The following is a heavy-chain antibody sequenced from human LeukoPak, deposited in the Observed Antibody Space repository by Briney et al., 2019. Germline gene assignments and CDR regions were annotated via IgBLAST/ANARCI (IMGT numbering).Heavy chain of an antibody. D-gene: IGHD3-3*01. CDR2: INPNSGGT. J-gene: IGHJ3*02. CDR1: GYTFTGYY. Sequence: ASVKVSCKASGYTFTGYYMHWVRQAPGQGLEWMGWINPNSGGTNYAQKFQGRVTMTTDESTSTAYMELSSLRSEDTAVYYCARGLEWFDAFDIWGQGTMVTVSS. CDR3: ARGLEWFDAFDI. V-gene: IGHV1-2*02.